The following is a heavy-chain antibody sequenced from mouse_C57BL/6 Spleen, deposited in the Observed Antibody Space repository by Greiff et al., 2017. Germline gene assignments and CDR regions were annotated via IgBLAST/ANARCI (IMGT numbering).Heavy chain of an antibody. V-gene: IGHV1-18*01. CDR2: INPNNGGT. CDR3: ARGPLPTAQATRGAMDY. Sequence: EVQLQQSGPELVKPGASVKIPCKASGYTFTDYNMDWVKQSHGKSLEWIGDINPNNGGTIYNQKFKGKATLTVDKSSSTAYMELRSLTSEDTAVYDCARGPLPTAQATRGAMDYWGQGTSVTVSS. D-gene: IGHD3-2*02. CDR1: GYTFTDYN. J-gene: IGHJ4*01.